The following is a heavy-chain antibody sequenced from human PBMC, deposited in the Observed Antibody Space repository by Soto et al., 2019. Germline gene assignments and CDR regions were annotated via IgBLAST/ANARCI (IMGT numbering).Heavy chain of an antibody. D-gene: IGHD6-19*01. J-gene: IGHJ4*02. Sequence: VGSLRLSCAASGFTFSSYARSWVRQAPGKGLEWVSAISGSGGSTYYADSVKGRFTISRDNSKNTLYLQMNSLRAEDTAVYYCAKADSSGWYGYYFGYWGQGTLVTVTS. CDR3: AKADSSGWYGYYFGY. V-gene: IGHV3-23*01. CDR2: ISGSGGST. CDR1: GFTFSSYA.